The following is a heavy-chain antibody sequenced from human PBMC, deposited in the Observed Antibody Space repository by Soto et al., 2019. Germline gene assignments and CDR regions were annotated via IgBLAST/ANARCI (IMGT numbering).Heavy chain of an antibody. CDR1: GGSISSYY. CDR2: IYTSGST. CDR3: ARVRDYGDYAYYFDY. J-gene: IGHJ4*02. D-gene: IGHD4-17*01. V-gene: IGHV4-4*07. Sequence: PSETLSLTCTVSGGSISSYYWSWIRQPAGKGLEWIGRIYTSGSTNYNPSRKSRVTMSVDTSKNQFSLKLSSVTAADTAVYYCARVRDYGDYAYYFDYWGQGTLVTVSS.